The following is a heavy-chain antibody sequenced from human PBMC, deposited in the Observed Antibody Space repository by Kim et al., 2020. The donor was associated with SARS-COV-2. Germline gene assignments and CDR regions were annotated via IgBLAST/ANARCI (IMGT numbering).Heavy chain of an antibody. V-gene: IGHV4-30-4*05. CDR3: ARAYYDILTGYYPGDAFDI. J-gene: IGHJ3*02. D-gene: IGHD3-9*01. Sequence: RVTISVDTSKNQFSLKLSSVTAADTAVYYCARAYYDILTGYYPGDAFDIWGQGTMVTVSS.